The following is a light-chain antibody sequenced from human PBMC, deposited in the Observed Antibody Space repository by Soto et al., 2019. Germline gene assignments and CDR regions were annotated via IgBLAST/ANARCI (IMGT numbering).Light chain of an antibody. V-gene: IGKV3-11*01. CDR1: QSVSSY. J-gene: IGKJ4*01. CDR2: DAS. CDR3: QQRSNWPLT. Sequence: EIVLTQSPATLSLSPGERATLSCRASQSVSSYLAWYQQKPGQAPRLLIYDASNRATGIPARFSASGSGTDFTRTISSLEPEDFAVYYCQQRSNWPLTFGGGTKVEIK.